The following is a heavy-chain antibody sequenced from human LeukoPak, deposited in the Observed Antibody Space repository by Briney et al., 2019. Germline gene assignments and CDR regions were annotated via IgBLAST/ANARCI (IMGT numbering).Heavy chain of an antibody. J-gene: IGHJ4*02. Sequence: ASVKVSCKASGYTFTSYDINWVRQATGQGLEWVGWMNPNSGNTGYAQKFQGRVTMTRNTSISTAYMELSSLRSEDTAVYYCASTLAVAGTRDYWGQGTLVTVSS. V-gene: IGHV1-8*01. CDR2: MNPNSGNT. CDR3: ASTLAVAGTRDY. CDR1: GYTFTSYD. D-gene: IGHD6-19*01.